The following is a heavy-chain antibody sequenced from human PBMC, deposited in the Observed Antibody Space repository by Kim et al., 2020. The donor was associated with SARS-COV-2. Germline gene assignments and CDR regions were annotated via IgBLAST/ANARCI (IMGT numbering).Heavy chain of an antibody. Sequence: DFGSFVTSRFTIPRDNAKNSLYLQMNSLRAEDTAVYYCARGRGRTDAFDIWGQGTMVTVSS. CDR3: ARGRGRTDAFDI. V-gene: IGHV3-7*03. J-gene: IGHJ3*02.